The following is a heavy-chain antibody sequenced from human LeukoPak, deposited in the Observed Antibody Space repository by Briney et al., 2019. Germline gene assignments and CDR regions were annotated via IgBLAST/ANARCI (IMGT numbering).Heavy chain of an antibody. J-gene: IGHJ4*02. V-gene: IGHV1-18*01. CDR2: ISAYNGNT. CDR1: GYTFTIYG. D-gene: IGHD4-23*01. Sequence: GASVTVSCTASGYTFTIYGISWVRQAPGQGLEWMGWISAYNGNTNYAQKLQGRVTMTTDTSTSTAYMELRSLRSDDTAVYYCARAVYGGNSGTDYWGQGTLVTVSS. CDR3: ARAVYGGNSGTDY.